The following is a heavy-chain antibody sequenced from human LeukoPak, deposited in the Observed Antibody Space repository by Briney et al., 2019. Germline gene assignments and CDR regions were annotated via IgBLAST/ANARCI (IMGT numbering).Heavy chain of an antibody. CDR2: IYYSGST. CDR1: GGSFSGYY. V-gene: IGHV4-59*12. J-gene: IGHJ5*02. CDR3: ARDRYGDYVNWFDP. Sequence: SETLSLTCAVYGGSFSGYYWSWLRQPPGKGLEWIAYIYYSGSTNYDPSLKSRVTISVDTSKNQFSLKLSSVTAADTAVYYCARDRYGDYVNWFDPWGQGTLVTVSS. D-gene: IGHD4-17*01.